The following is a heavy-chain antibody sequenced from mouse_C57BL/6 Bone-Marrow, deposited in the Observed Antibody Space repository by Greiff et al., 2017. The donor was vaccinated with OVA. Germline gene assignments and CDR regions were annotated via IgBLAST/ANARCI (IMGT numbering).Heavy chain of an antibody. Sequence: EVQLQQSGAELVRPGASVKLSCTASGFNIKDDYMHWVKQRPEQGLEWIGWIDPENGDTEYASKFQGKATITADTSSNTAYLQLSSLTSEDTAVCYCSAGTPGPFDYWGQGTTLTVSS. J-gene: IGHJ2*01. D-gene: IGHD3-3*01. CDR2: IDPENGDT. CDR3: SAGTPGPFDY. V-gene: IGHV14-4*01. CDR1: GFNIKDDY.